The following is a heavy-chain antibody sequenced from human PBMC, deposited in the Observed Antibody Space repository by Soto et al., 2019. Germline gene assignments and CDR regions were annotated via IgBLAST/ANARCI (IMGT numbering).Heavy chain of an antibody. V-gene: IGHV3-23*01. CDR1: GFTFSSYA. CDR3: ATENSPSWELRSDRVY. J-gene: IGHJ4*02. D-gene: IGHD1-26*01. Sequence: PGGSLRLSCAASGFTFSSYAMSWVRQAPGKGLEWVSAISGSGGSTYYADSVKGRFTISRDNSKNTLYLQMNSLRAEDTAVYYCATENSPSWELRSDRVYWGQGTLVTVSS. CDR2: ISGSGGST.